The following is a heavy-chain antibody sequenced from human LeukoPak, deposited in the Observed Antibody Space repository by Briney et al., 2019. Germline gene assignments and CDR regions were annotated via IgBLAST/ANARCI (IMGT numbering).Heavy chain of an antibody. D-gene: IGHD5-18*01. CDR3: ARWGGYSPGDAFDI. CDR2: ISYDGSNK. V-gene: IGHV3-30-3*01. Sequence: GRSLRLSCAASGFTFSSYAMYWVRQAPGGGLEWVAVISYDGSNKYYADSVKGRFTISRDNSKNTLSLQMNSLRTEDTAVYYCARWGGYSPGDAFDIWGQGTMVTVST. J-gene: IGHJ3*02. CDR1: GFTFSSYA.